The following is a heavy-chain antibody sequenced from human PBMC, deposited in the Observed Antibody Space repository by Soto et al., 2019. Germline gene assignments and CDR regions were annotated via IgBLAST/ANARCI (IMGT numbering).Heavy chain of an antibody. J-gene: IGHJ4*02. D-gene: IGHD2-8*01. CDR3: ARLIENVMGLPSPPGDY. Sequence: QVTLKESGPVLVKPTETLTLTCTVSGFSLTNGRMGVSWIRQPPGKALEWLAHIFSNDEKSYSTSLKSRLTISKDTSKNQVVLIMTNMDPMDTARYYCARLIENVMGLPSPPGDYWGQGTLVTVSS. V-gene: IGHV2-26*01. CDR1: GFSLTNGRMG. CDR2: IFSNDEK.